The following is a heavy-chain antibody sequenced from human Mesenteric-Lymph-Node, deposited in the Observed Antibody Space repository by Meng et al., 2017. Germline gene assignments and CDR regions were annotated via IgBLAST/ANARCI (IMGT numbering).Heavy chain of an antibody. V-gene: IGHV3-30*04. CDR1: GFTFSSYA. CDR3: ARDRGGAYLAYYYDSSGYNDY. J-gene: IGHJ4*02. CDR2: ISYDGSNK. Sequence: GESLKISCAASGFTFSSYAMHWVRQAPGKGLEWVAVISYDGSNKYYADSVKGRFTISRDNSKNTLYLQMNSLRAEDTAVYYCARDRGGAYLAYYYDSSGYNDYWGRGTLVTVSS. D-gene: IGHD3-22*01.